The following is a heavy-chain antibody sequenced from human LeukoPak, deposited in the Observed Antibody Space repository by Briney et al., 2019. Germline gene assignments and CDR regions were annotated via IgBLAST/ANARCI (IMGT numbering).Heavy chain of an antibody. CDR2: ISGTSGNT. D-gene: IGHD3-3*01. Sequence: GGSLRLSCAASGFTFSIYAMSWVRQAPGKGLEWVSSISGTSGNTYYADSVKGRFAISRDNSKDTLYLQMNSLRAEDTAIYYCAKWGPGYDFWSGVPHWGQGTLVTVSS. CDR1: GFTFSIYA. J-gene: IGHJ4*02. CDR3: AKWGPGYDFWSGVPH. V-gene: IGHV3-23*01.